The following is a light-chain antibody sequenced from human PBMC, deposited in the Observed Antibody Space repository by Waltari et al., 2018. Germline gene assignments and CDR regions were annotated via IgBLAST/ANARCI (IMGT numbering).Light chain of an antibody. Sequence: SYELTQPPSVSVSPGQTASITCSGDKLGDKYACWYQQKPGQSPVLVIYQDSKRPSGFPERFSGSNSGNTATLTIGGIQAMDEADYYCRAWDSSTVVFGGGTKLTVL. CDR2: QDS. CDR1: KLGDKY. J-gene: IGLJ2*01. CDR3: RAWDSSTVV. V-gene: IGLV3-1*01.